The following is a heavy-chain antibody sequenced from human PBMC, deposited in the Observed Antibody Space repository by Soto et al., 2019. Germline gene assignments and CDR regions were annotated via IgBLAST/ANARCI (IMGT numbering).Heavy chain of an antibody. Sequence: QVQLQESGPGLVKASETLSLTCTVSGGSISNYYWSWIRQPPGKGLEWIGYTFYSGDTNYNPSLKRRVTISVDTSKNQFSLELRSVTAADTAVYYCAREHCSSTSCFPGEWFDPWGQGTMVTVSS. J-gene: IGHJ5*02. D-gene: IGHD2-2*01. V-gene: IGHV4-59*01. CDR3: AREHCSSTSCFPGEWFDP. CDR1: GGSISNYY. CDR2: TFYSGDT.